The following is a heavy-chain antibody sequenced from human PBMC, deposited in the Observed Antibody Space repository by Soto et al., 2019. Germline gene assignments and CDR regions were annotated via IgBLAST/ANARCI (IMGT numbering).Heavy chain of an antibody. CDR3: ARGPREYYGSGSYYYYYYMDV. Sequence: SETLSLTCAVYGGSFSGYYWSWIRQPPGKGLEWIGEINHSGSTNYNPSLKSRVTISVDTSKNQFPLKLSSVTAADTAVYYCARGPREYYGSGSYYYYYYMDVWGKGTTVTVSS. CDR2: INHSGST. D-gene: IGHD3-10*01. V-gene: IGHV4-34*01. CDR1: GGSFSGYY. J-gene: IGHJ6*03.